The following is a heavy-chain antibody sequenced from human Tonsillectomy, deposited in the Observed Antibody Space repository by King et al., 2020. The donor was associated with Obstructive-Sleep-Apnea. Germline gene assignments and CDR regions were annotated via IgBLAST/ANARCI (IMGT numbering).Heavy chain of an antibody. Sequence: VQLVESGGGLVKPGGSLRLSCAAYGFTFSDYYMNWIRQAPGKGLEWVSFISNSGSTIYYADSVKGRFTVSRDSVKNSLYLQMNNLRADDTAVYYCVRDPGGPSIFDYWGQGTLVTVSS. J-gene: IGHJ4*02. CDR2: ISNSGSTI. CDR3: VRDPGGPSIFDY. D-gene: IGHD4-23*01. V-gene: IGHV3-11*01. CDR1: GFTFSDYY.